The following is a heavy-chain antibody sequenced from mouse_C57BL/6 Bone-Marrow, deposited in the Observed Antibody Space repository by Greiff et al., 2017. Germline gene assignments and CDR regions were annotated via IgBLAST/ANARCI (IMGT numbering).Heavy chain of an antibody. D-gene: IGHD1-1*01. V-gene: IGHV1-55*01. CDR2: IYPGSGST. CDR1: GYTFTDYY. Sequence: LVESGPELVKPGASVKISCKASGYTFTDYYINWVKQRPGQGLEWIGDIYPGSGSTNYNEKFKSKATLTVDTDSSTAYMQLSSLTSEDSAVXYGARKSSYVDWYIDVWGTGTTVTVSS. CDR3: ARKSSYVDWYIDV. J-gene: IGHJ1*03.